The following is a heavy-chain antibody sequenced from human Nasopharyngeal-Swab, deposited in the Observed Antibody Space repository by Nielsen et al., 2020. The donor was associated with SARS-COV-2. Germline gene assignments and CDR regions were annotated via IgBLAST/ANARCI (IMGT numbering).Heavy chain of an antibody. Sequence: SETPSLTCTVSGGSIAGSTYYWGWVRQFPGKGLEWIGSIYYSGSTYYNPSLTSRVTISVDTSKNQFSLKLSSVTASDTAVYYCATTAGYWGQGTLVTVSS. V-gene: IGHV4-39*05. J-gene: IGHJ4*02. D-gene: IGHD1-14*01. CDR3: ATTAGY. CDR2: IYYSGST. CDR1: GGSIAGSTYY.